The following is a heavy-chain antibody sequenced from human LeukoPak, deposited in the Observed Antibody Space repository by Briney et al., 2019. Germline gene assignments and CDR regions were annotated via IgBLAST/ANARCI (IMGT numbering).Heavy chain of an antibody. Sequence: KPGGSLRLSCAASGFTFSDYYMSWIRQAPGKGLEWVSYISSSGTTIYYADSVKGRFTISRDNAKISLYLQMNSLRAEDTAVYYCARVRLPSYYFDYWGQGTLVTVSS. J-gene: IGHJ4*02. CDR2: ISSSGTTI. V-gene: IGHV3-11*01. CDR3: ARVRLPSYYFDY. D-gene: IGHD3-10*01. CDR1: GFTFSDYY.